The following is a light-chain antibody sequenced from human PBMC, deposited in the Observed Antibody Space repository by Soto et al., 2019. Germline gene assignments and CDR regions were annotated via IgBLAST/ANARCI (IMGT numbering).Light chain of an antibody. CDR3: SSYAGNYVMI. V-gene: IGLV2-8*01. J-gene: IGLJ2*01. Sequence: QSVLTQPPSASGSPGQSVTISCTGTSNDVGGYNYVSWFQQHPGKVPQLMIFEVNKRPSGVPDRFSGSKSGNTASLTVSGLHPEDEADYYCSSYAGNYVMIFGGGTKLTVL. CDR2: EVN. CDR1: SNDVGGYNY.